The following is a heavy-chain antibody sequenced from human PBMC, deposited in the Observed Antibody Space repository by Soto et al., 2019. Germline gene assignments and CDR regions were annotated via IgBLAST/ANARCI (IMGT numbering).Heavy chain of an antibody. CDR1: GGSISSYY. CDR2: IYTSGST. CDR3: ARDDLVVVTAANYYYYYGMDV. J-gene: IGHJ6*02. V-gene: IGHV4-4*07. D-gene: IGHD2-2*01. Sequence: XATLALTFTVSGGSISSYYGSWIRQPAGKGLEWIGRIYTSGSTNYNPSLKSRVTMSVDTSKNQFSLKLSSVTAADTAVYYRARDDLVVVTAANYYYYYGMDVWGQGTTVTVSS.